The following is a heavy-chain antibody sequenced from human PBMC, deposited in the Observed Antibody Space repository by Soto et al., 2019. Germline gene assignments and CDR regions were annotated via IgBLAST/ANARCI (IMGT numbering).Heavy chain of an antibody. J-gene: IGHJ4*02. Sequence: GESQKISCKGSGYSFTSYWVGWVRQMPGKGLEWMGIIYPGNSDIRYSPSFQGQVTISADTSISTAYLQWSSLKASDTAMYYCARHFLREQPHDFWGQGTLVTVSS. CDR1: GYSFTSYW. CDR2: IYPGNSDI. D-gene: IGHD6-13*01. CDR3: ARHFLREQPHDF. V-gene: IGHV5-51*01.